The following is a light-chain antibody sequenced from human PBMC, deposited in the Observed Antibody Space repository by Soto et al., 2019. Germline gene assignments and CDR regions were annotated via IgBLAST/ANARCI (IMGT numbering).Light chain of an antibody. J-gene: IGKJ2*01. CDR2: ATS. CDR3: QQYDTSPPMYT. CDR1: LSVSSSY. Sequence: EIVLTQSPGTLSVSPGDRATLSCRASLSVSSSYLAWYQQKPGQVPRLLMYATSTRAAGIPDRFRGSGSGTDFTLTISRLEPDDVAVYYCQQYDTSPPMYTFGQGTKVDIK. V-gene: IGKV3-20*01.